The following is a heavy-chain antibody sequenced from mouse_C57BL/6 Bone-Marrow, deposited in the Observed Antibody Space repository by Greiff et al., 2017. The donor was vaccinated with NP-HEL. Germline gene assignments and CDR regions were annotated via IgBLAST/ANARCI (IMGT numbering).Heavy chain of an antibody. D-gene: IGHD2-1*01. V-gene: IGHV5-17*01. J-gene: IGHJ3*01. Sequence: EVQLVESGGGLVKPGGSLKLSCAASGFTFSDYGMHWVRQAPEKGLEWVAYISSGSSTIYYADTVKGRFTISRDKAKNTLFLQMTSLRSEDTAMYYCARGLYYGNFLFAYWGQGTLVTVSA. CDR2: ISSGSSTI. CDR3: ARGLYYGNFLFAY. CDR1: GFTFSDYG.